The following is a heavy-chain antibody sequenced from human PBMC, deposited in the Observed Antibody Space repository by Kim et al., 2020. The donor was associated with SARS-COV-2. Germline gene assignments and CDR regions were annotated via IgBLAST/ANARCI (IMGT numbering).Heavy chain of an antibody. D-gene: IGHD3-10*01. CDR1: GFTFNNYA. CDR3: AKLSAFFWFGEALNAFD. CDR2: ISYDGSIK. J-gene: IGHJ3*01. V-gene: IGHV3-30*18. Sequence: GGSLRLSCGASGFTFNNYAMHWVRQAPGKGLEWVAVISYDGSIKYYADSVKGQFTVSRDSSHNTLYLQMRSLRPEDTALYYCAKLSAFFWFGEALNAFD.